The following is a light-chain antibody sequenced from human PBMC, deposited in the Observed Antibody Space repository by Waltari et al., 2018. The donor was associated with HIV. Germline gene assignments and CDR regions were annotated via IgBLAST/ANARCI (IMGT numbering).Light chain of an antibody. V-gene: IGLV1-47*01. CDR2: RND. Sequence: QSVLTQPPSASRSPGQRVLMSCSGTNSNIGNNFVSCFPQVPGGAPKLVIYRNDQRPSGVPDRFSAAKSGSSASLAITGLQSDDEAAYYCASWDDKLSHWVFGGGTKLTV. CDR3: ASWDDKLSHWV. J-gene: IGLJ3*02. CDR1: NSNIGNNF.